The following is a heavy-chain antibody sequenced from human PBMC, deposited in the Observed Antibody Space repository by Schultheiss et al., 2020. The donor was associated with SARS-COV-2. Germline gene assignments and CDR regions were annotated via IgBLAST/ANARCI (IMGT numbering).Heavy chain of an antibody. J-gene: IGHJ6*02. Sequence: GESLKISCAVSGFTFGTYWMSWVRQAPGKGLEWVANIKQDGSEKYYVDSVKGRFTISRDNSKNTLYLQMNSLRAEDTAVYYCARGDTVTNYYYYGMDVWGQGTTVTVSS. CDR1: GFTFGTYW. V-gene: IGHV3-7*01. CDR3: ARGDTVTNYYYYGMDV. D-gene: IGHD4-17*01. CDR2: IKQDGSEK.